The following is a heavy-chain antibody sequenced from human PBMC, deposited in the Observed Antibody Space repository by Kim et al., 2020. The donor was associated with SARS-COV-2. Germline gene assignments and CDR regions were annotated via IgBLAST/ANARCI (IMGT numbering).Heavy chain of an antibody. V-gene: IGHV4-34*01. J-gene: IGHJ4*02. CDR3: ASKTYSSSWYGH. CDR2: INHSGST. CDR1: GGSFSGYY. D-gene: IGHD6-13*01. Sequence: SETLSLTCAVYGGSFSGYYWSWIRQPPGKGLEWIGEINHSGSTNYNPSLKSRVTISVDTSKNQFSLKLSSVTAADTAVYYCASKTYSSSWYGHWGQGTLVTVSS.